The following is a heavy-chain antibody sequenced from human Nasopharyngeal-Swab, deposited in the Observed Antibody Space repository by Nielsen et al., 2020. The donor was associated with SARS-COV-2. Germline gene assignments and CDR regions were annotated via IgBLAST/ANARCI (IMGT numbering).Heavy chain of an antibody. CDR2: IYYSGST. V-gene: IGHV4-39*01. Sequence: WILQPPGKGLELIGSIYYSGSTYYNPSLKSRVTISVDTSKNKFSLKLSSVTAADTAVYYYARRVARAPRHEGDYYYGMDVWGQGTTVTVSS. J-gene: IGHJ6*02. D-gene: IGHD3-16*01. CDR3: ARRVARAPRHEGDYYYGMDV.